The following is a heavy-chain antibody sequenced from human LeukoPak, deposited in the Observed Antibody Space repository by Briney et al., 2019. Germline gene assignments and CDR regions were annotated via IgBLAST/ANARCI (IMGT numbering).Heavy chain of an antibody. Sequence: GGSLRLSCAASGFTFSSYAMSWVRQAPGKGPEWVSAISGSGGSTYYADSVKGRFTISRDNSKNTLYLQMNSLRAEDTAVYYCAKDLGPYGSGSYYSFDPWGQGTMATVSS. CDR2: ISGSGGST. V-gene: IGHV3-23*01. D-gene: IGHD3-10*01. CDR3: AKDLGPYGSGSYYSFDP. J-gene: IGHJ5*02. CDR1: GFTFSSYA.